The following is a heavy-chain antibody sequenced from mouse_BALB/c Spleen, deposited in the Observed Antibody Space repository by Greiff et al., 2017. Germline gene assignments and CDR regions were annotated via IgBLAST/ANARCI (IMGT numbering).Heavy chain of an antibody. CDR2: INPNNGGT. CDR3: ARWLLPRRGLAMDY. CDR1: GYTFTDYN. J-gene: IGHJ4*01. V-gene: IGHV1-18*01. D-gene: IGHD2-3*01. Sequence: EVKLQESGPELVKPGASVKIPCKASGYTFTDYNMDWVKQSHGKSLEWIGDINPNNGGTIYNQKFKGKATLTVDKSSSTAYMELRSLTSEDTAVYYCARWLLPRRGLAMDYWGQGTSVTVSS.